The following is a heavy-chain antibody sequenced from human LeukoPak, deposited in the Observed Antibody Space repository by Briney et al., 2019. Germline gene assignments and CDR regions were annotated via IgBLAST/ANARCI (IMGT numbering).Heavy chain of an antibody. D-gene: IGHD6-13*01. J-gene: IGHJ6*02. CDR2: IKQDGSEK. CDR1: GFTFSSYW. Sequence: SGGSLRLSCAACGFTFSSYWMSWVRQAPGKGLEWVANIKQDGSEKYYVDSVKGRFTISRDNAKNSLYLQMNSLRAEDTAVYYCARTGYSSSWYDYYYYGMDVWGQGTTVTVSS. V-gene: IGHV3-7*02. CDR3: ARTGYSSSWYDYYYYGMDV.